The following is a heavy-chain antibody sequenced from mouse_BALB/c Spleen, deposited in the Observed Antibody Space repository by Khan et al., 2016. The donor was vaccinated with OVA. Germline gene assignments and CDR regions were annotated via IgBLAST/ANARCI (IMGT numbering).Heavy chain of an antibody. Sequence: EVQLQESGPGLVKPSQSLSLTCTVTGYSITSDYAWDWIRQFPGNKLEWMGYISYSGYTSYNPSLKSRISISRDTSKNQFFLQLNSVTTEDTATYYCARKNYYGYAMDYWGQGTSVTVSS. CDR3: ARKNYYGYAMDY. D-gene: IGHD1-1*01. J-gene: IGHJ4*01. V-gene: IGHV3-2*02. CDR2: ISYSGYT. CDR1: GYSITSDYA.